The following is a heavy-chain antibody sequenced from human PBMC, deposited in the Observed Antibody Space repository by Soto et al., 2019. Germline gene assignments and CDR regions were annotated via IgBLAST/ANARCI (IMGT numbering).Heavy chain of an antibody. CDR1: GYTFTSYG. V-gene: IGHV1-18*03. CDR3: ARDTYGVFDS. CDR2: INTYHGNG. J-gene: IGHJ4*02. D-gene: IGHD3-10*01. Sequence: ASVKVSCKASGYTFTSYGINSVRQAPGQGLEWMGWINTYHGNGNDAQRLQGRVTMTTDTSTSTAYMELRSLRSDDMAVYYCARDTYGVFDSWGQGTLVTVSS.